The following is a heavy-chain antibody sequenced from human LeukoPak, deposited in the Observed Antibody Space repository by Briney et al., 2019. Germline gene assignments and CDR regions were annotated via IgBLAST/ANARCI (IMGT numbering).Heavy chain of an antibody. CDR2: INCSSGDT. D-gene: IGHD5-18*01. CDR3: GRTWIEVWTPDFDY. CDR1: GYTFSAYN. J-gene: IGHJ4*02. V-gene: IGHV1-2*06. Sequence: ASVKVSCKASGYTFSAYNIHWVRQAPGHGLEWMGRINCSSGDTKYAQKFQGRVTMTRDTSMSTVYMELSGLRSDDTAVFFCGRTWIEVWTPDFDYWGQGTLVTVSS.